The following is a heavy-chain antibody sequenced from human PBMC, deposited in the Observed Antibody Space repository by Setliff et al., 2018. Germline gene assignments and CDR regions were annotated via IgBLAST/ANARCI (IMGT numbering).Heavy chain of an antibody. D-gene: IGHD3-10*01. J-gene: IGHJ4*02. CDR3: GKDKDVRVDYFDY. CDR2: GSTGKT. Sequence: PGGSLRLSCAASGFSFSDYAMSWVRQAPRKGLEWVSGGSTGKTDYADSVKGRFTMSRDSSTNTLYLQMNSLRGEDTAVYYCGKDKDVRVDYFDYWGPGTLVTVSS. V-gene: IGHV3-23*01. CDR1: GFSFSDYA.